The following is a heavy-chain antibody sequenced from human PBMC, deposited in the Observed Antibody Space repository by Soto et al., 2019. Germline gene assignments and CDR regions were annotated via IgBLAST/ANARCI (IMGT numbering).Heavy chain of an antibody. J-gene: IGHJ4*02. CDR2: ITDSGGDT. V-gene: IGHV3-23*01. Sequence: GGSLRLSCAASGFTFRNYAMSGVRQAPGKGLEWVSAITDSGGDTFHADSVKRRFTISRDNNKNTLYMEMNSLTAEDTAVYYCAKGSSNSRPYYFDYWGQGSPVTVSS. CDR1: GFTFRNYA. CDR3: AKGSSNSRPYYFDY. D-gene: IGHD6-13*01.